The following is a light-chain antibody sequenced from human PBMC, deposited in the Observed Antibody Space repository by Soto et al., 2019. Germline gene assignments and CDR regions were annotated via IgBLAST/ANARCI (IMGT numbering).Light chain of an antibody. Sequence: DVVMTQSPLSLPVTLGQPASISCRSSQSLVHSDGIAYFSWFQQRPGRSPRSLIYKVSNRDSGVPARFSGSGSGTDFELKISSVEAEDVGVYDRMQGTHWPITFGQGTRREIK. CDR2: KVS. CDR3: MQGTHWPIT. V-gene: IGKV2-30*02. J-gene: IGKJ5*01. CDR1: QSLVHSDGIAY.